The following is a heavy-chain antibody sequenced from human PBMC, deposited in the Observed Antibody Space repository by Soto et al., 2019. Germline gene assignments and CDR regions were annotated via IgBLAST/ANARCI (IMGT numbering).Heavy chain of an antibody. D-gene: IGHD3-9*01. Sequence: SVKVSCKASGGTFSSYAISWVRQAPGQGLEWMGGIIPIFGTANYAQKFQGRVTITADESTSTAYMELSSLRSEDTAVYYCARVDYDILTGFDYWGQGTLVTVSS. V-gene: IGHV1-69*13. CDR3: ARVDYDILTGFDY. CDR2: IIPIFGTA. J-gene: IGHJ4*02. CDR1: GGTFSSYA.